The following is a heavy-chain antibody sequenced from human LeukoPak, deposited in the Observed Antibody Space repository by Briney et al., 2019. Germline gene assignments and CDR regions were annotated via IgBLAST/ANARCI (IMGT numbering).Heavy chain of an antibody. J-gene: IGHJ4*02. V-gene: IGHV1-46*01. CDR3: ATPPLFRDGYNPGRDY. CDR1: GYTFTSYS. Sequence: GASVKVSCKASGYTFTSYSMRWVRQAPGQGLEWMGIINPSGGSTSYAQKFQGRVTMTRDTSTSTVYMELSSLRSEDTAVYYCATPPLFRDGYNPGRDYWGQGTLVTVSS. D-gene: IGHD5-24*01. CDR2: INPSGGST.